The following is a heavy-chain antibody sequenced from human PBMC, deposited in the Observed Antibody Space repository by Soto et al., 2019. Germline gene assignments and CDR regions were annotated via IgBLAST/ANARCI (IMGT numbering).Heavy chain of an antibody. Sequence: ASVKVSCKASGYTFTSYGISWVRQAPGQGLEWMGWISAYNGNTNYAQKLQGRVTMTTDTSTSTAYMELRSLRSEDTAVYYCARETSAVAGTNYFDYWGQGTRVTVSS. V-gene: IGHV1-18*01. CDR1: GYTFTSYG. CDR3: ARETSAVAGTNYFDY. D-gene: IGHD6-19*01. CDR2: ISAYNGNT. J-gene: IGHJ4*02.